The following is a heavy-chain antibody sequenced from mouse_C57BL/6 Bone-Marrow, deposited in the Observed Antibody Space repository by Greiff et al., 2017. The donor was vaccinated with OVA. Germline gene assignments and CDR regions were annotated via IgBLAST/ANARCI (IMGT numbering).Heavy chain of an antibody. CDR1: GYTFTSYW. CDR3: ARYDYYAY. CDR2: INPSSGYT. J-gene: IGHJ3*01. D-gene: IGHD2-4*01. V-gene: IGHV1-7*01. Sequence: VQLQQSGAELAKPGASVKLSCKASGYTFTSYWMHWVKQRPGQGLEWIGYINPSSGYTKYNEKFKDKATLTADKSSRTAYMQLSSLTYEDSAVYYCARYDYYAYWGQGTLVTVSA.